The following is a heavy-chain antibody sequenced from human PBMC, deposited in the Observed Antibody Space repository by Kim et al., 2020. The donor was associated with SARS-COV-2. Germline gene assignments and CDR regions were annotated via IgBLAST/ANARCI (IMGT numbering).Heavy chain of an antibody. CDR1: GFTVSSNY. J-gene: IGHJ3*02. CDR3: ARLLRYFDWLFPDDAFDI. D-gene: IGHD3-9*01. CDR2: IYSAGST. Sequence: GGSLRLSCAASGFTVSSNYMSWVRQAPGKGLDWVSVIYSAGSTYYADSVKGRFTISRHNFNNTLYLQMNSLRAEDTAVYYCARLLRYFDWLFPDDAFDIWGQGTMVTVSS. V-gene: IGHV3-53*04.